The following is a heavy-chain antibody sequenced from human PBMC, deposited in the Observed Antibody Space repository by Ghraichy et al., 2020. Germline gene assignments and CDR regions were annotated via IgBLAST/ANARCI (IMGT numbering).Heavy chain of an antibody. CDR2: IYYSGST. V-gene: IGHV4-59*01. Sequence: GSLSLTCTVSGGSISTYYWSWIRQPPGKGLEWIGYIYYSGSTNYNPSLKSRVSISVDASKNQFSLKLRSVTAADTAVYYCARDRYYYDSSGYHALDPWGQGNLVTGSS. CDR3: ARDRYYYDSSGYHALDP. CDR1: GGSISTYY. D-gene: IGHD3-22*01. J-gene: IGHJ5*02.